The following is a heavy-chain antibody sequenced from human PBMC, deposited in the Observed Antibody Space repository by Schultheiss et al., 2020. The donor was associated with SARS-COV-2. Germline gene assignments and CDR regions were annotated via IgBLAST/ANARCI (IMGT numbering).Heavy chain of an antibody. CDR1: GFTFSSYS. CDR3: AREGDYGMDV. Sequence: GGSLRLSCAASGFTFSSYSMNWVRQAPGKGLEWVSSISSSSTYIYYADSVKGRFSISRDNAKNSVYLQMNSLRAEDTAVYYCAREGDYGMDVWGQGTTVTVSS. CDR2: ISSSSTYI. V-gene: IGHV3-21*01. J-gene: IGHJ6*02.